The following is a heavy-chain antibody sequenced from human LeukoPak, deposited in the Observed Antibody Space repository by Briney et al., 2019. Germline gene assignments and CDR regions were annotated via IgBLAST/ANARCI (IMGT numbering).Heavy chain of an antibody. J-gene: IGHJ4*02. CDR2: INSDGSST. CDR1: GFTFSSYW. CDR3: ARVGVIVRSFDY. Sequence: XPGGSLRLSCAASGFTFSSYWMHWVRHAPGKGLVWVSRINSDGSSTSYADSVKGRFTISRDNAKNTLYLQMNSLRAEDTAVYYCARVGVIVRSFDYWGQGTLVTVSS. V-gene: IGHV3-74*01. D-gene: IGHD3-16*02.